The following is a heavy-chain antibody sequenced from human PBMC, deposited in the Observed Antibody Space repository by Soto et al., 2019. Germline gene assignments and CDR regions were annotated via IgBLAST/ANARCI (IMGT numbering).Heavy chain of an antibody. D-gene: IGHD2-21*01. CDR3: ARRIPFGYGMDA. CDR1: GFTVSSNY. CDR2: IYSAGNT. J-gene: IGHJ6*02. Sequence: PGGSLRLSCAASGFTVSSNYMSWVRQAPGKGLEWISIIYSAGNTYYADSVKGRFTISRDNSKNTLYLQMNSLRAEDTAVYYCARRIPFGYGMDAWGQGTTVTVSS. V-gene: IGHV3-66*04.